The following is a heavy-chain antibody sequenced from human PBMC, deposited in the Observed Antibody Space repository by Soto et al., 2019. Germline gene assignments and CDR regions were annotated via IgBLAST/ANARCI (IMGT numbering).Heavy chain of an antibody. CDR3: AKSLLWFGELPDY. J-gene: IGHJ4*02. V-gene: IGHV3-30*18. CDR1: GFTFSSYG. D-gene: IGHD3-10*01. CDR2: ISYDGSNK. Sequence: QVQLVESGGGVVQPGSSLRLSCAASGFTFSSYGMHWVRQAPGKGLEWVAVISYDGSNKYYADSVKGRFTISRDNSKNTLYLQMNSLRAEDTAVYYCAKSLLWFGELPDYWGQGTLVTVSS.